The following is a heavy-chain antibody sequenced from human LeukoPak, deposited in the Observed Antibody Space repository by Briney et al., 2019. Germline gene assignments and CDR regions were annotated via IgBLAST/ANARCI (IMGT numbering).Heavy chain of an antibody. J-gene: IGHJ3*02. CDR2: INHSGST. Sequence: PSETLSLTCAVYGGSFSGYYWSWIRQPPGKGLEWIGEINHSGSTNYNPSLKSRVTISVDTSKNQFSLKLSSVTAADTAVYYCARAPYDSSGSDAFDIWGQGTVVTVSS. CDR3: ARAPYDSSGSDAFDI. CDR1: GGSFSGYY. V-gene: IGHV4-34*01. D-gene: IGHD3-22*01.